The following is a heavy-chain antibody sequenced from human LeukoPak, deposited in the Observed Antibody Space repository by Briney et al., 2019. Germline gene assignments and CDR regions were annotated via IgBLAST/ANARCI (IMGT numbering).Heavy chain of an antibody. CDR3: ARIVVVPAAMPGTSGFDP. Sequence: GASVKVSCKASGYTFTSYDINWVRQATGQGLEWMGWMNPNSGNTGYAQKFQGRVTMARNTSISTAYMELSSLRSEDTAVYYCARIVVVPAAMPGTSGFDPWGQGTLVTVSS. CDR2: MNPNSGNT. V-gene: IGHV1-8*01. D-gene: IGHD2-2*01. CDR1: GYTFTSYD. J-gene: IGHJ5*02.